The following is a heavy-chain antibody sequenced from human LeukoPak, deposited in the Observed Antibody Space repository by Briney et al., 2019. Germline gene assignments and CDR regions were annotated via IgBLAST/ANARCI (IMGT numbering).Heavy chain of an antibody. D-gene: IGHD3-10*01. J-gene: IGHJ6*03. CDR1: GGTFSSYA. CDR2: IIPIFGTA. V-gene: IGHV1-69*05. Sequence: SVKVSCKASGGTFSSYAISWVRQAPGQGLEWMGGIIPIFGTANYAQKFQGRVTITTDESTSTAYMELSSLRSEDTAVYYCARCIYGIEGMDYYYYYMDVWGKGTTVTVSS. CDR3: ARCIYGIEGMDYYYYYMDV.